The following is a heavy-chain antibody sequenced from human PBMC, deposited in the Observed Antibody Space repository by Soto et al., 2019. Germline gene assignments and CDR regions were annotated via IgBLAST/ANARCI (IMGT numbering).Heavy chain of an antibody. D-gene: IGHD1-26*01. Sequence: SETLSLTCTVSGGSISSGVYYWIWIRQHPGKGLEWIGYIYYSGSTYYNPSLESRVTISVDTSKNQFSLKLTSVTAADTAVYYCARVRGGGPFDDWGQGTLVTVSS. CDR1: GGSISSGVYY. CDR3: ARVRGGGPFDD. V-gene: IGHV4-31*03. J-gene: IGHJ4*02. CDR2: IYYSGST.